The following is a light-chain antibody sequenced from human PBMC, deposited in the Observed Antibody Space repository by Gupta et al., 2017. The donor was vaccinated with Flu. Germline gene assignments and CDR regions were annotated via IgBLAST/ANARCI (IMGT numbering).Light chain of an antibody. CDR3: QQTYSTPFS. J-gene: IGKJ4*01. CDR1: QSISSS. CDR2: DAS. Sequence: DSQMTQSPSSLSASVGDRVTITCRARQSISSSLNWYQQKPGKAPKLLIYDASRLQSGIPSRFSGSGSGTDFTLTISSLQPEDFAIYYCQQTYSTPFSFGGGTKVEIK. V-gene: IGKV1-39*01.